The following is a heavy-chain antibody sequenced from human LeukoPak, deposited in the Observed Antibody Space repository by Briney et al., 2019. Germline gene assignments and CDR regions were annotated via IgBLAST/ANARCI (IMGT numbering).Heavy chain of an antibody. CDR1: GFTFSSYA. D-gene: IGHD4-17*01. J-gene: IGHJ4*02. Sequence: GRSLRLSCAASGFTFSSYAMSWVRQAPGKGLEWVSAISGSGGSTYYADSVKGRFTISRAHSKNTLYLQMNSLRAEDTAVYYCAKGSYGVKDYWGQGTLVTVSS. CDR2: ISGSGGST. CDR3: AKGSYGVKDY. V-gene: IGHV3-23*01.